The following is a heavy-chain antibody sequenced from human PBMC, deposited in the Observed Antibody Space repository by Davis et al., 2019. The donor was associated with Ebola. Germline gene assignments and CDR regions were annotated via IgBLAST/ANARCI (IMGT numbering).Heavy chain of an antibody. Sequence: GESLKISCAASGFTFSTYSMSWVRQAPGKGLEWVSYISSSSSTIYYADSVKGRFTISRDNAKNSLYLQMNSLRDEDTAVYYCATDYGFYYYYGMDVWGKGTTVTVSS. CDR1: GFTFSTYS. CDR3: ATDYGFYYYYGMDV. D-gene: IGHD4-17*01. V-gene: IGHV3-48*02. J-gene: IGHJ6*04. CDR2: ISSSSSTI.